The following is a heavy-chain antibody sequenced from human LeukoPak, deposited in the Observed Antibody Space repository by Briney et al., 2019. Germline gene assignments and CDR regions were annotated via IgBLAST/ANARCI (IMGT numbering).Heavy chain of an antibody. Sequence: SETLSLTCSISGGSISSYYWSWIRQPPGKGLEWIGYIYYSGSTNYNPSLKSRVTISVDTSKSQFSLKLSSVTAADTAVYYCARVGGYDFWSGSYFDNWGQGMLVTVFS. V-gene: IGHV4-59*01. CDR3: ARVGGYDFWSGSYFDN. CDR2: IYYSGST. CDR1: GGSISSYY. J-gene: IGHJ4*02. D-gene: IGHD3-3*01.